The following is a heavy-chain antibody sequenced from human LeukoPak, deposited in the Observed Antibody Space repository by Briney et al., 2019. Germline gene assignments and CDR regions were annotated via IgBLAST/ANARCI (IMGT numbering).Heavy chain of an antibody. CDR1: GFTVSSSY. V-gene: IGHV3-53*05. CDR2: IYSGGTT. J-gene: IGHJ4*02. D-gene: IGHD1-14*01. CDR3: ARDLLSGAPDYFDS. Sequence: GGSLRLSCAASGFTVSSSYMSWVRQAPGKGLEWVSVIYSGGTTYYADSVKGRFTISRDNSRKTLYLEMNSLRVDDSAVYFCARDLLSGAPDYFDSWGQGTLVTVSS.